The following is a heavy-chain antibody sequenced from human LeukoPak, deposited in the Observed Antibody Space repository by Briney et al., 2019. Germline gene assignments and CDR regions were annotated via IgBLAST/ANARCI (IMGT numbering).Heavy chain of an antibody. Sequence: ASVKVSCKASGYTYTSYGISWVRQAPGQGLEWMGWISAYNGDTHYAQKFQGRVTMTTETSTSTAYMELRSLRSDDTAVYYCARRGGKNYGDYVVYDKYMDVWGTGTTVTVSS. V-gene: IGHV1-18*01. D-gene: IGHD4-17*01. CDR3: ARRGGKNYGDYVVYDKYMDV. J-gene: IGHJ6*03. CDR2: ISAYNGDT. CDR1: GYTYTSYG.